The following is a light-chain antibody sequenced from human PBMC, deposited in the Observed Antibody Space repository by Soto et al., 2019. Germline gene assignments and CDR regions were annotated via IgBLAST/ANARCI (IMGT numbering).Light chain of an antibody. J-gene: IGKJ1*01. CDR3: QQYNNWPPWT. Sequence: IVMTQSPATLSVSPGERATVSCRASQTVSGNLAWYQQRPGQAPRLLMYGASTRATGIPARFSGSGSGTEFTLTISSLHSEDFAVYYCQQYNNWPPWTFRQGTKVDIK. V-gene: IGKV3-15*01. CDR1: QTVSGN. CDR2: GAS.